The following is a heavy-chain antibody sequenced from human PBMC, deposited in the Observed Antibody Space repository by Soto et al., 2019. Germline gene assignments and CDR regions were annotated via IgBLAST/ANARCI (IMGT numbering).Heavy chain of an antibody. CDR1: GFIFANFG. CDR2: ITYEGSNK. Sequence: GGSLRLSCAASGFIFANFGMHWVRQAPGKGLEWVALITYEGSNKYYADAVKGRFTISRDNAKNMVSLQMDSLRAEDTAVYYCAKARGANNWANYYGLDVWGQGTTVTVSS. J-gene: IGHJ6*02. D-gene: IGHD1-1*01. V-gene: IGHV3-30*18. CDR3: AKARGANNWANYYGLDV.